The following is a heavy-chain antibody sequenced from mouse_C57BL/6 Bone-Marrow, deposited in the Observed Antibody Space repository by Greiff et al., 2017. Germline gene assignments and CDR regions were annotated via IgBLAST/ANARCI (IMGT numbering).Heavy chain of an antibody. V-gene: IGHV1-19*01. J-gene: IGHJ2*01. CDR2: INPYNGGT. D-gene: IGHD2-12*01. CDR3: ARAYYKDY. Sequence: VQLQQSGPVLVKPGASVKMSCKASGYTFTDYYMNWVKQSHGKSLEWIGVINPYNGGTSYNQKFKGKATLTVAKSSSTAYMELNSLTSEDSAVYYCARAYYKDYWGQGTTLTVSS. CDR1: GYTFTDYY.